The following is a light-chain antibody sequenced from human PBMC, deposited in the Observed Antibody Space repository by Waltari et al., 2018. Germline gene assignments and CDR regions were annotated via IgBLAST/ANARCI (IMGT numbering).Light chain of an antibody. V-gene: IGKV3-20*01. CDR1: QSIGKY. CDR2: AAS. J-gene: IGKJ1*01. Sequence: EIVLTQSPGTLSLSPGERATLSCRAGQSIGKYLVWYQQKPGQAPRLLISAASSRATGVPDRFSGSGSGTDFSLTISRLEPEDFAVYYCQNHERLPATFGQGTKVEIK. CDR3: QNHERLPAT.